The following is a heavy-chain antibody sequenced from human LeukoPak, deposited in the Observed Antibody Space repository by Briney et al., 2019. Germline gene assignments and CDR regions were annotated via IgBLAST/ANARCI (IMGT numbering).Heavy chain of an antibody. J-gene: IGHJ4*02. Sequence: TGGSLRLSCAASGFTFSTYSMNWVRQAPGKGLEWVSSISSSSSYMYYADSVKGRFTISRDNAKNSLYLQMNSLRAEDAAVYYCAAEAIAATSFDYRGQGTLVTVSS. V-gene: IGHV3-21*01. D-gene: IGHD2-15*01. CDR3: AAEAIAATSFDY. CDR2: ISSSSSYM. CDR1: GFTFSTYS.